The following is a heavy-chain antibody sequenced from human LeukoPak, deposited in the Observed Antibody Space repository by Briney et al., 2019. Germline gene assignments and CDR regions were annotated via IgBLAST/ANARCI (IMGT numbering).Heavy chain of an antibody. D-gene: IGHD6-19*01. J-gene: IGHJ4*02. Sequence: PGGSLRLSCAASGFTFSSYGMHWVRQAPGKGLEWVAVISYDGSNKYYADSVKGRFTISRDNSKNTLYVQMNSLRAEDTAVYYCAKWSRTAVAGPLGYFDYWGQGTLVIVSS. CDR2: ISYDGSNK. V-gene: IGHV3-30*18. CDR1: GFTFSSYG. CDR3: AKWSRTAVAGPLGYFDY.